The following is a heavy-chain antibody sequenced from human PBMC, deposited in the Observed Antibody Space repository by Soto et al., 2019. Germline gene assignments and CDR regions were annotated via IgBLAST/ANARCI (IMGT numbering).Heavy chain of an antibody. D-gene: IGHD4-17*01. CDR3: TSSRGDYRSFDY. Sequence: EVRLVESGGGLVEPGGSLRLSCAAYGFTFGDHYMDWVRQAPGKGLEWVGRTRNKANRYSTEYAASVQGRFTVSRDDSKNSLFLQMNSLKTEDTAVYYCTSSRGDYRSFDYWGHGTLVTVSS. J-gene: IGHJ4*01. CDR2: TRNKANRYST. V-gene: IGHV3-72*01. CDR1: GFTFGDHY.